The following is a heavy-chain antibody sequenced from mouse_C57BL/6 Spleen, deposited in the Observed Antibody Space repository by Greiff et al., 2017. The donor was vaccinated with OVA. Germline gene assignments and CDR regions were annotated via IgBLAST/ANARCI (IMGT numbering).Heavy chain of an antibody. CDR2: INPGSGGT. CDR1: GYAFTNYL. J-gene: IGHJ2*01. V-gene: IGHV1-54*01. CDR3: ASVGTNFDY. D-gene: IGHD4-1*01. Sequence: VQLQESGAELVRPGTSVKVSCKASGYAFTNYLIEWVKQRPGQGLEWIGVINPGSGGTNYNEKFKGKATLTADKSSSTAYMQLSSLTSEDSAVYFCASVGTNFDYWGQGTTLTVSS.